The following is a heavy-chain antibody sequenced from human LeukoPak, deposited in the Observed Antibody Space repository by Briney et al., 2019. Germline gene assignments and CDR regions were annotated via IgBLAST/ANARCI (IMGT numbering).Heavy chain of an antibody. CDR3: ATRLRTNWGYSY. V-gene: IGHV1-18*01. CDR1: GYTFTSYG. J-gene: IGHJ4*02. CDR2: ISAYNGNT. Sequence: ASVKASCKASGYTFTSYGISWVRQAPGQGLEWMGWISAYNGNTNYAQKLQGRVTMTTDTSTSTAYMELRSLRSDDTAVYYCATRLRTNWGYSYWGQGTLVTVSS. D-gene: IGHD7-27*01.